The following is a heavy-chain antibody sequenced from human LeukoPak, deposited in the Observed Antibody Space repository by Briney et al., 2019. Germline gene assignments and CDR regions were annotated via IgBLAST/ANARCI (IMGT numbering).Heavy chain of an antibody. D-gene: IGHD2-21*02. V-gene: IGHV4-38-2*02. CDR3: ARRPSRGGDPD. J-gene: IGHJ4*02. Sequence: SETLSLTCTVSGYSISSGYYWGWIRQPPGKGLEWIGSIYHSGSTYYNPSLKSRVTISVDTSKNQFSLKLSSVTAADTAVYYCARRPSRGGDPDWGQGTLVTVSS. CDR2: IYHSGST. CDR1: GYSISSGYY.